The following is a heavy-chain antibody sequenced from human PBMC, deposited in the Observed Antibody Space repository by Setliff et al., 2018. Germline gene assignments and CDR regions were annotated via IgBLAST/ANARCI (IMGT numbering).Heavy chain of an antibody. CDR1: GASFSGTY. J-gene: IGHJ4*02. CDR2: INHSGSP. Sequence: SETLSLTCAVYGASFSGTYCSWIRQSPGKGLEWIGEINHTGSPNWIGEINHSGSPNYNPSLKSRVTISVDTSRNQFSLKLSSVTAADTAVYYCRLWSHDYHNDYWGQGTLVTVSS. V-gene: IGHV4-34*01. D-gene: IGHD3-16*01. CDR3: RLWSHDYHNDY.